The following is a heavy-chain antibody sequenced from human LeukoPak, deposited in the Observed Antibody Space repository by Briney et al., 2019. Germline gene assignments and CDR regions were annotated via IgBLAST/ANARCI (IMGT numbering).Heavy chain of an antibody. CDR2: IYHSGST. V-gene: IGHV4-38-2*02. CDR1: GYSISSGYY. CDR3: ARGLTTVTTSPNWYFDL. D-gene: IGHD4-17*01. J-gene: IGHJ2*01. Sequence: PSETLSLTCTVSGYSISSGYYWGWIRQPPGKGPEWIGSIYHSGSTYYNPSLKSRVTISVDTSKNQFSLKLSSVTAADTAVYYCARGLTTVTTSPNWYFDLWGRGTLVTVSS.